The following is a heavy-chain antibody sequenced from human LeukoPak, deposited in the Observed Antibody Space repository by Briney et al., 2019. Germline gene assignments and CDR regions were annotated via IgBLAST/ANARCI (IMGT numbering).Heavy chain of an antibody. V-gene: IGHV3-30*04. CDR3: ASLQYYDILTGYYLESTRFFDY. J-gene: IGHJ4*02. D-gene: IGHD3-9*01. Sequence: PGRSLRLSCAASGFTFSSYAMHWVRQAPGKGLEWVAVISYDGSNKYYADSVKGLFTISRDNSKNTLYLQMNSLRAEDTAVYYCASLQYYDILTGYYLESTRFFDYWGQGTLVTVSS. CDR2: ISYDGSNK. CDR1: GFTFSSYA.